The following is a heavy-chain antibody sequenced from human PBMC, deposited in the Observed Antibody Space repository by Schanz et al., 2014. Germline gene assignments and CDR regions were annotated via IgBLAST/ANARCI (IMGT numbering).Heavy chain of an antibody. Sequence: QVQLVQSGAEVNKPGASVRVSCKASGYIFINSGISWVRQAPGQGLEWMGWISVYNHNKEYDQKFQGRVTMTTDTSTSTAYMALTDLRSDDTAVYYCARDRRFFDRDDLYYFDSWGQGTLVTVSS. D-gene: IGHD3-3*01. V-gene: IGHV1-18*01. CDR3: ARDRRFFDRDDLYYFDS. CDR2: ISVYNHNK. J-gene: IGHJ4*02. CDR1: GYIFINSG.